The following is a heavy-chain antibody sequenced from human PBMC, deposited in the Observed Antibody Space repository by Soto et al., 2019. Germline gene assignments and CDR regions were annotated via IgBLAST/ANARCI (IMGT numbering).Heavy chain of an antibody. Sequence: GGSLRLSCAGSGFTVSSNYMGWVRQGPGEGVGWGSVIYSGGCTYYADSVKGRFTISRDKSKNTLYLQMNSLRAEDTAVYYCARDLKDSVLRVLGVDYYYYYMDVWGKGTTVTVSS. CDR3: ARDLKDSVLRVLGVDYYYYYMDV. D-gene: IGHD3-3*01. J-gene: IGHJ6*03. CDR2: IYSGGCT. CDR1: GFTVSSNY. V-gene: IGHV3-66*01.